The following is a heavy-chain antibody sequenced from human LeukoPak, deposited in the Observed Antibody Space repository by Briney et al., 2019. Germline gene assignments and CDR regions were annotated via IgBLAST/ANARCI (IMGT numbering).Heavy chain of an antibody. V-gene: IGHV1-2*02. CDR2: INPNGGGT. J-gene: IGHJ4*02. CDR3: ARGTGAPNYFDY. Sequence: VASLKVSCKASGYTFTGYYIHWVRQAPGQGLEWMAWINPNGGGTNYAQKFQGRVAVTRDSSISTAYMELSGLTSDDTAVFYRARGTGAPNYFDYWGQGTLVTVSS. D-gene: IGHD7-27*01. CDR1: GYTFTGYY.